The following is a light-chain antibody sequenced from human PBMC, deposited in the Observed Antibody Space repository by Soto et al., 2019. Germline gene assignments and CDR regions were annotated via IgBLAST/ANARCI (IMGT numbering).Light chain of an antibody. Sequence: QSALTQPASVSGSPGQSITISCTGTSSDVGAYNFVSWHQQHPGKAPKLMIYNVYDRPSGISYRFSGSKSGNTASLTISGLQGEDEADYYCSAYTVSRTYVFGAGTKVIV. CDR1: SSDVGAYNF. V-gene: IGLV2-14*03. CDR2: NVY. J-gene: IGLJ1*01. CDR3: SAYTVSRTYV.